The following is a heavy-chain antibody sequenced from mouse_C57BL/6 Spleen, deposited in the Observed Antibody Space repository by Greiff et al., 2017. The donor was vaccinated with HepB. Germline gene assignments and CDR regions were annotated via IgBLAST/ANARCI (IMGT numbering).Heavy chain of an antibody. CDR1: GFTFSDYG. CDR2: ISSGSSTI. D-gene: IGHD2-2*01. Sequence: EVRLVESGGGLVKPGGSLKLSCAASGFTFSDYGMHWVRQAPEKGLEWVAYISSGSSTIYYADTVKGRFTISRDNAKNTLFLQMTSLRSEDTAMYYCARGIYYGYEMDYWGQGTSVTVSS. CDR3: ARGIYYGYEMDY. J-gene: IGHJ4*01. V-gene: IGHV5-17*01.